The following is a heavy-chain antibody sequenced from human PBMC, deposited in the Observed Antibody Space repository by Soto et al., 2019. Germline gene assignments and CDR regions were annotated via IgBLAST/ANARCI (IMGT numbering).Heavy chain of an antibody. D-gene: IGHD3-10*01. V-gene: IGHV1-69*02. Sequence: SVNVSCMASGGTFSSYTISWVRQAPGQGLEWMGRIIPILGIANYAQKFQGRVTITADKSTSTAYMELSSLRSEDTAVYYCARARYGSLDWFDPWGQGTLVTVSS. J-gene: IGHJ5*02. CDR1: GGTFSSYT. CDR2: IIPILGIA. CDR3: ARARYGSLDWFDP.